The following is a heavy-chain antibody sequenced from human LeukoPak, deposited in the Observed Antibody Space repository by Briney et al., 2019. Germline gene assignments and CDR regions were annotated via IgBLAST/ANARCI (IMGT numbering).Heavy chain of an antibody. CDR1: GFTFSSYS. D-gene: IGHD3-22*01. J-gene: IGHJ4*02. CDR2: IYSGGST. Sequence: GGSLRLSCAASGFTFSSYSMNWVRQAPGKGLEWVSVIYSGGSTYYADSVKGRFTISRDNSKNTLYLQMNSLRAEDTAVYYCARVRVYDSSGYYLQPGPQYYFDYWGQGTLVTVSS. CDR3: ARVRVYDSSGYYLQPGPQYYFDY. V-gene: IGHV3-66*01.